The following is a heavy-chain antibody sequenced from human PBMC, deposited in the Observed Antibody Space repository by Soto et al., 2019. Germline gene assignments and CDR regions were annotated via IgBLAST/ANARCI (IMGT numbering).Heavy chain of an antibody. V-gene: IGHV3-21*01. D-gene: IGHD5-18*01. CDR3: AKDWGYSYRHAFDS. CDR2: ISASGSYI. CDR1: GITFSNYN. J-gene: IGHJ4*02. Sequence: GGSLRLSCVASGITFSNYNINWVRQVPGTGLAWVSYISASGSYIYYADSVKGRFTISRDNAKNSMYLQMNSLRAEDTAVYYCAKDWGYSYRHAFDSWGQGT.